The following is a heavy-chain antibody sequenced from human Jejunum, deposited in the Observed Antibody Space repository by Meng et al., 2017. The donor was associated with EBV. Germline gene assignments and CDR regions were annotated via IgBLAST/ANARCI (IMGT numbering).Heavy chain of an antibody. CDR2: TYYRSKSYN. Sequence: QVQLQQLGPGLVKPSXXXXLXXAIPRDSVSSNSATWHWVRQSPSRGLEWLGRTYYRSKSYNDYAVSVKSRITINPDTSKNQFSLQLNSVTPEDTAVYYCAGGAAAGTGSGFQHWGQGTLVTVSS. CDR1: RDSVSSNSAT. J-gene: IGHJ1*01. CDR3: AGGAAAGTGSGFQH. D-gene: IGHD6-13*01. V-gene: IGHV6-1*01.